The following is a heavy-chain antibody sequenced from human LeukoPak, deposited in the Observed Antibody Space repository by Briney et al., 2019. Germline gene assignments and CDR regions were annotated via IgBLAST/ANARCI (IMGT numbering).Heavy chain of an antibody. CDR3: ARAGYGDSDFDY. CDR1: GGSFSGYY. D-gene: IGHD4-17*01. V-gene: IGHV4-34*01. CDR2: IYHSGNT. J-gene: IGHJ4*02. Sequence: SETLSLTCAVYGGSFSGYYWSWIRQPPGKGLEWIGSIYHSGNTYYNPSLKSRVTISVDTSKNQFSLKLSSVTAADTAAYYCARAGYGDSDFDYWGQGTLVTVSS.